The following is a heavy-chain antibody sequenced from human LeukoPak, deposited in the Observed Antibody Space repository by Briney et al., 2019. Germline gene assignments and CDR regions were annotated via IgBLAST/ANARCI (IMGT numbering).Heavy chain of an antibody. V-gene: IGHV3-74*01. J-gene: IGHJ4*02. CDR3: GRSGDFWSGSGVAY. D-gene: IGHD3-3*01. CDR2: IKSDGNIT. Sequence: GGSLRLSCAASGFTFSNYWMYWVRQAPGKGLVWVSQIKSDGNITNYADSVKGRFTISRENAKNTLFLQMNSLRAEDTAVYYCGRSGDFWSGSGVAYWGQGTLVTVSS. CDR1: GFTFSNYW.